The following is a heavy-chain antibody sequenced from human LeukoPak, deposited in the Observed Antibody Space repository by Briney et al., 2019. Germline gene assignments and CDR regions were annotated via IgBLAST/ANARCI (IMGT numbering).Heavy chain of an antibody. D-gene: IGHD6-13*01. V-gene: IGHV4-59*01. CDR1: GGSISSYY. CDR3: ARGGHSSSQFDY. J-gene: IGHJ4*02. Sequence: PSETLSLTCTVSGGSISSYYWSWIRQPPGKGLEWIGYIYYSGSTNYNPSLKSRVTISVDTSKNQFSLKLSSVTAADTAVYYCARGGHSSSQFDYWGRGTLVTVSS. CDR2: IYYSGST.